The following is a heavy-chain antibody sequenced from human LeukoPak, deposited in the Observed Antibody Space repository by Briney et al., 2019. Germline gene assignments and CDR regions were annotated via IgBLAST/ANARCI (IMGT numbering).Heavy chain of an antibody. CDR1: GFTFSSYA. CDR3: ASHPYYDILTGYFWGPDFDY. J-gene: IGHJ4*02. CDR2: ISSSSSTI. Sequence: PGGSLRLSCAASGFTFSSYAMSWVRQAPGKGLEWVSYISSSSSTIYYADSEKGRFTISRDNAKNSLYLQMNSLRAEDTAVYYCASHPYYDILTGYFWGPDFDYWGQGTLVTVSS. V-gene: IGHV3-48*01. D-gene: IGHD3-9*01.